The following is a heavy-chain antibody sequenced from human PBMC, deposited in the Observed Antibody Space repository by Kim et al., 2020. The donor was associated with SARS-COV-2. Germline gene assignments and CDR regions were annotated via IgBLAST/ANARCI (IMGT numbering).Heavy chain of an antibody. CDR3: ARAVKGHYFDY. Sequence: GGSLRLSCAASGFTVSSNYMIWARQAPGKGLEWVSIIYIVGTTYYADSVRGRFTISRDSSENTLYLQMNTLRAEDTAVYYCARAVKGHYFDYWGQGTLV. D-gene: IGHD3-22*01. J-gene: IGHJ4*02. CDR1: GFTVSSNY. CDR2: IYIVGTT. V-gene: IGHV3-53*01.